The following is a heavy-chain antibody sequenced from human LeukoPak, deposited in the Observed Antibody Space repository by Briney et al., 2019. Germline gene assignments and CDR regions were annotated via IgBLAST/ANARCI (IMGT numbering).Heavy chain of an antibody. CDR2: IYHSGST. CDR1: GYSISSGYY. Sequence: SETLSLTCTVSGYSISSGYYWGWIRQPPGKGLEWIGSIYHSGSTYYNPSLKSRVTISVDTSKNQFSLKLSSVTAADTAVYYCASSAGSGSYFYYYYMDVWGKGTTVTVSS. D-gene: IGHD3-10*01. CDR3: ASSAGSGSYFYYYYMDV. J-gene: IGHJ6*03. V-gene: IGHV4-38-2*02.